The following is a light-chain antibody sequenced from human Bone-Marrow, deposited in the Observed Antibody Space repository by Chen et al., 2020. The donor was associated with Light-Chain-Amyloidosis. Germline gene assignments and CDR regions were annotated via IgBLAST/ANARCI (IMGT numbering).Light chain of an antibody. CDR1: KLGDQY. J-gene: IGLJ2*01. Sequence: YEVTQPPSVSVSPGQTATIPCSGDKLGDQYAWWYQQKPGQSPVLLIYQDDKRPSGIPERFSGFNSGNTATLAISGTQPADEADYYCQAWDSTTAYVVFGGGTKLTVL. V-gene: IGLV3-1*01. CDR2: QDD. CDR3: QAWDSTTAYVV.